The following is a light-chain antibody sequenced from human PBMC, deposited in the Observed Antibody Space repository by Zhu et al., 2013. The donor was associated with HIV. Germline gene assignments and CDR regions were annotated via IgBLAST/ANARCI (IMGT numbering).Light chain of an antibody. CDR1: QGISSA. J-gene: IGKJ4*01. V-gene: IGKV1D-13*01. CDR3: QQYKNYPLS. Sequence: AIQLTQSPSSLSASVGDRVTITCRASQGISSALAWYQQKPGKPPKLLISDASTLESGVPSKFSGSGSGTDFTLTISSLQPEDFATYYCQQYKNYPLSFGGGTKVEI. CDR2: DAS.